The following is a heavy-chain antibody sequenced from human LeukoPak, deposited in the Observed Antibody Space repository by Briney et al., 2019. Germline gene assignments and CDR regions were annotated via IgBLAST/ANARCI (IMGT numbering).Heavy chain of an antibody. V-gene: IGHV4-59*01. CDR2: IYYSGST. CDR3: AREVGGNFLLDAFNV. J-gene: IGHJ3*01. Sequence: SETLSLTCTVSGGSISSYYWSWIRQPPGKGLEWIGYIYYSGSTNYNPSLKSRVTMSVDTSKNQFSLKLSSVSAADTTVYYWAREVGGNFLLDAFNVWGQGTMVTVSS. CDR1: GGSISSYY. D-gene: IGHD4-23*01.